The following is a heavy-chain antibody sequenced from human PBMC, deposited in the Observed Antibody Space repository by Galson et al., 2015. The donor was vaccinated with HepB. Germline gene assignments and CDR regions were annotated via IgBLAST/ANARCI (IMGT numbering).Heavy chain of an antibody. CDR3: ARDRVSVAFGGDYYYYGMDV. CDR2: ISSRSSTM. J-gene: IGHJ6*02. D-gene: IGHD6-19*01. V-gene: IGHV3-48*04. CDR1: GFTFSTYS. Sequence: SLRLSCAASGFTFSTYSVNWVRQAPGKGLEWVSHISSRSSTMYYGDSVKGRFTISRDNAKNSLYLQMNSLRAEDTAVYYCARDRVSVAFGGDYYYYGMDVWGQGTTVTVSS.